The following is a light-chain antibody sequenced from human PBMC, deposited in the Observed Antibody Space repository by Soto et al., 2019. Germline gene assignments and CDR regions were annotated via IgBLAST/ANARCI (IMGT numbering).Light chain of an antibody. CDR2: GAS. J-gene: IGKJ1*01. CDR3: QQYGSSPLWT. Sequence: EIVLTQSPGTLSLSPGERATLSCRASKSVSSSYLAWYQQKPGQAPRPLIYGASSRATGIPDRFSGSGSGTDFTLTISRLEPEDFAVYYCQQYGSSPLWTFGQGTKVEIK. V-gene: IGKV3-20*01. CDR1: KSVSSSY.